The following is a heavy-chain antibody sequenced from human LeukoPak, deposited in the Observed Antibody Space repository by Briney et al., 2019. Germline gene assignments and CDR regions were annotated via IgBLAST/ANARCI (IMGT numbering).Heavy chain of an antibody. CDR1: GYTFTGSY. CDR2: INPHNGGT. D-gene: IGHD4-23*01. Sequence: ASVKGSCKASGYTFTGSYMHWVRQATGQGLEWMGWINPHNGGTNYGQKFQGRVTMTWDTSISTAYMELSRLTSDDTAVYYCGRGSDGGNWLDYWGQGALVTVSS. V-gene: IGHV1-2*02. CDR3: GRGSDGGNWLDY. J-gene: IGHJ5*01.